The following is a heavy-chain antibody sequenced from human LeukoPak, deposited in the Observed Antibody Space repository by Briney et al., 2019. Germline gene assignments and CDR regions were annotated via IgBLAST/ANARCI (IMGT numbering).Heavy chain of an antibody. J-gene: IGHJ4*02. CDR2: VDPEDVET. D-gene: IGHD6-19*01. V-gene: IGHV1-69-2*01. CDR1: GYTFTDYY. CDR3: ATSGGHRGSGFFDY. Sequence: ASVKISCKVSGYTFTDYYMHWVQQAPGKGLEWMGLVDPEDVETIYAEKFQGRVTITADTATDTAYMELSSLRSEDTAVYYCATSGGHRGSGFFDYWGQGTLVTVSS.